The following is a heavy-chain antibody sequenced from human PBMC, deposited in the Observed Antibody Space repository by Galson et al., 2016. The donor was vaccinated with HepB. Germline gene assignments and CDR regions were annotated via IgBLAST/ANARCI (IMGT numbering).Heavy chain of an antibody. D-gene: IGHD3-3*01. CDR3: ARGTYEFWSGCSPTEYYFDY. CDR1: GVSITSGGFS. J-gene: IGHJ4*02. CDR2: IYQGETA. Sequence: TLSLTCAVSGVSITSGGFSWNWIRQPPGKGLEWIGYIYQGETAYYTPSLRSRVTMALHRTNNLFSLKLSSVTAADTAVDYCARGTYEFWSGCSPTEYYFDYWGQGALVAVSS. V-gene: IGHV4-30-2*01.